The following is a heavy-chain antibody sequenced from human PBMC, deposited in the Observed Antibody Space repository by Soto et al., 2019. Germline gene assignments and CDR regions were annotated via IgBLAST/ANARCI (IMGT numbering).Heavy chain of an antibody. D-gene: IGHD2-2*01. J-gene: IGHJ6*03. Sequence: SETLSLTCTVSGGSISSYYWSWIRQPPGKGLEWIGYIYYSGSTNYNPSLKSRVTISVDTSKNQFSLKLSSVTAADTAVYYCARVLGYCSSTSCYAGDYYYMDVWGKGTTVTVSS. CDR3: ARVLGYCSSTSCYAGDYYYMDV. V-gene: IGHV4-59*01. CDR1: GGSISSYY. CDR2: IYYSGST.